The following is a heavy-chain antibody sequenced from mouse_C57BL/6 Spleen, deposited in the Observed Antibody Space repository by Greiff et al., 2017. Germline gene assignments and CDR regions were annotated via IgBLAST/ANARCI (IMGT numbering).Heavy chain of an antibody. CDR3: ARGGYGSSFYWYFDV. V-gene: IGHV1-54*01. Sequence: VQLQQSGAELVRPGTSVKVSCKASGYAFTNYLIEWVKQRPGQGLEWIGVINPGSGGTNYNEKFKGKATLTADKSSSTAYMQLSSLTSEDSAVYCCARGGYGSSFYWYFDVWGTGTTVTVSS. CDR1: GYAFTNYL. CDR2: INPGSGGT. J-gene: IGHJ1*03. D-gene: IGHD1-1*01.